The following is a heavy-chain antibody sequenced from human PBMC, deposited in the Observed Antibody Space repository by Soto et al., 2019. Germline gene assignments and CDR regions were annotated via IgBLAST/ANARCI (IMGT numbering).Heavy chain of an antibody. Sequence: SGPTLVKPTQTLTLTCTFSGFSLSTSGMCVSWIRQPPGKALEWLARIDWDDDKYYSTSLKTRLTISKDTSKNQVVLTMTNMDPVDTATYYCARIVDGVAVAGYYYYYMDVWGKGTTVTVSS. CDR2: IDWDDDK. CDR3: ARIVDGVAVAGYYYYYMDV. J-gene: IGHJ6*03. D-gene: IGHD6-19*01. CDR1: GFSLSTSGMC. V-gene: IGHV2-70*11.